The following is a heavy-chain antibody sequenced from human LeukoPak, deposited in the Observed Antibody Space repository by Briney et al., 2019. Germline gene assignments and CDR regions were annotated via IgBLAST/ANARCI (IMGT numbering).Heavy chain of an antibody. D-gene: IGHD5-24*01. J-gene: IGHJ4*02. V-gene: IGHV4-59*08. CDR3: ARHKMRDGYNWDY. CDR1: GGSISSYY. CDR2: IYYSGST. Sequence: SETLSLTCTVSGGSISSYYWSWIRQPPGKGLEWIGYIYYSGSTNYNPSLKSRVTISVDTSKNQFSLKLSSVTAADTAVYYCARHKMRDGYNWDYWGQGTLVTVSS.